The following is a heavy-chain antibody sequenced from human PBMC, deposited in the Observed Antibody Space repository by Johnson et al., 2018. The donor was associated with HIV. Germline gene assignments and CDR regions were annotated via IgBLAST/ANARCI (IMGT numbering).Heavy chain of an antibody. Sequence: EVQLVESGGGLVQPGGSLRLSCAASEFTFHSYWMTWVRQAPGKGLEWVANINQDGTEKYYVDSVKGRFTISRDNSKNTLYLQMNSLRAEDTAVYYCARAGAVGFDAFDIWGQGTMVTVSS. CDR2: INQDGTEK. CDR3: ARAGAVGFDAFDI. D-gene: IGHD6-19*01. CDR1: EFTFHSYW. V-gene: IGHV3-7*01. J-gene: IGHJ3*02.